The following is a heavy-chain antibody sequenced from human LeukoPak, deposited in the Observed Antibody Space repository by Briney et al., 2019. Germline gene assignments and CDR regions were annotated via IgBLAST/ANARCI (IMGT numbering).Heavy chain of an antibody. Sequence: GESLKISCKGSGHSFTSYWIGWVRQMPGKGLEWMGIIYPGDSDTRYSPSIQGQVTISADKSISTAYLQWSSLKASDTAMYYCARSPLGGYQLLWEEPTYYFDYWGQGTLVTVSS. CDR1: GHSFTSYW. J-gene: IGHJ4*02. CDR3: ARSPLGGYQLLWEEPTYYFDY. CDR2: IYPGDSDT. D-gene: IGHD2-2*01. V-gene: IGHV5-51*01.